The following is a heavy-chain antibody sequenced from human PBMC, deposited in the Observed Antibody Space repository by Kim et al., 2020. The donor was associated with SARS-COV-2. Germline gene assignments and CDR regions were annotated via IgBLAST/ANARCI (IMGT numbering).Heavy chain of an antibody. CDR2: IYYIGST. V-gene: IGHV4-59*13. CDR3: ARGYGILTGPNGDYYYYGMDV. CDR1: GGSISSYY. Sequence: SETLSLTCTVSGGSISSYYWSWIRQPPGKGLEWIGYIYYIGSTNYNPSLKSRVTISVDTSKNQFSLKLSSVTAADTAVYYCARGYGILTGPNGDYYYYGMDVWGQGTTVTVSS. D-gene: IGHD3-9*01. J-gene: IGHJ6*02.